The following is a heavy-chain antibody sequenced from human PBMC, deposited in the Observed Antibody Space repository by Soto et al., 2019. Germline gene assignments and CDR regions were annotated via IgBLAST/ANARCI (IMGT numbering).Heavy chain of an antibody. CDR2: ISTDNGST. J-gene: IGHJ4*02. CDR3: TRDAKYYDIMTGYFVNDY. Sequence: QVQLVQSGGEVKKPGASVKVSCKASGYTFSNFGISWVRQAPGQGLEWMGWISTDNGSTKYAQNLQGRVTMTTDTTTSTAYMELRSLRSDDTAVYYCTRDAKYYDIMTGYFVNDYWGPGTLVTVSS. D-gene: IGHD3-9*01. CDR1: GYTFSNFG. V-gene: IGHV1-18*01.